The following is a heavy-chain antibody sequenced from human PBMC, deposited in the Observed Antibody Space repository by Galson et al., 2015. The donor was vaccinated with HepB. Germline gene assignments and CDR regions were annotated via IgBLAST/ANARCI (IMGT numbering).Heavy chain of an antibody. D-gene: IGHD6-13*01. CDR1: GFTFSSYA. Sequence: SLRLSCAASGFTFSSYAMHWVRQAPGKGLEWVAVISYDGSNKYYADSVKGRFTISRDNSKNTLYLQMNSLRAEDTAVYYCAREPRSSWYYFDYWGQGTLVTVSS. CDR2: ISYDGSNK. V-gene: IGHV3-30*04. CDR3: AREPRSSWYYFDY. J-gene: IGHJ4*02.